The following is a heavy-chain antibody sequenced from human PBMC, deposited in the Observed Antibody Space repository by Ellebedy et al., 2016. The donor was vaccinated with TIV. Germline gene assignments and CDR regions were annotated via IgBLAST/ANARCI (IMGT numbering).Heavy chain of an antibody. V-gene: IGHV3-30-3*01. CDR1: GFTFDSYA. J-gene: IGHJ4*02. CDR3: ATSAVGHSHGYYFDY. D-gene: IGHD3-22*01. Sequence: GESLKISCVASGFTFDSYAMHWVRQAPGKGLEWVAVISHDGSSQYYADSVRGRFTISRDISKNTVYLQMNNLRGDDTALYYCATSAVGHSHGYYFDYWGQGTLVTVSA. CDR2: ISHDGSSQ.